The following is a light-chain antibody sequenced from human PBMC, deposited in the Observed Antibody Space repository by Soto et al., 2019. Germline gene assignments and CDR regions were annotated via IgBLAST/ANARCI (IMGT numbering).Light chain of an antibody. J-gene: IGLJ1*01. V-gene: IGLV2-8*02. CDR3: SSYAGSNNYV. CDR2: EVT. Sequence: SVLTQPASAYRSPGQSVTISCTRTSSDVGGYNYVSWYQQHPGKAPKLMIYEVTKRPSGVPDRFSGSKSGNTASLTVSGLQAEDEADYYCSSYAGSNNYVFGTGTKVTVL. CDR1: SSDVGGYNY.